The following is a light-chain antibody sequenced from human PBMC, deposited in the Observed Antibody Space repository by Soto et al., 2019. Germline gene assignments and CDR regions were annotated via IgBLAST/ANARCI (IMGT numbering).Light chain of an antibody. V-gene: IGKV3-20*01. CDR1: QSVSSSY. CDR3: QQYGSSPET. Sequence: EIVLTQSPGTLSLSPGERATLSCRASQSVSSSYLAWYQQRAGQAPRLLIFGASNRATGIPDRFSGSGSGTDFTLTISRLEPEDFAVYYCQQYGSSPETFGQGTKVEIK. J-gene: IGKJ1*01. CDR2: GAS.